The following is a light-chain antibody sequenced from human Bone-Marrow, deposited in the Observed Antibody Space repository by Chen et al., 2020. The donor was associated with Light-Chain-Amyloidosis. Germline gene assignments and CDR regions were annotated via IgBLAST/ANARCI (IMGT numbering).Light chain of an antibody. Sequence: NFMLTKPHSVSESPGKTEIISCTRSSGSIATNYVQWYQQRPGSSPTTVIYEDDQRPSGVPDRFSGSIDRSANSASLTISGLKTEDEADYYCQSYQGSSQGVFGGGTKLTVL. CDR1: SGSIATNY. CDR2: EDD. V-gene: IGLV6-57*01. J-gene: IGLJ3*02. CDR3: QSYQGSSQGV.